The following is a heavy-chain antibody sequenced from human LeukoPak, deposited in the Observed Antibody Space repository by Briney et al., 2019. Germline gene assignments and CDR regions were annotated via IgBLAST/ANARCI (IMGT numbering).Heavy chain of an antibody. V-gene: IGHV3-9*01. CDR2: ISWNSGSI. J-gene: IGHJ3*02. CDR1: GFTFDDYA. CDR3: AKDRDGYISAFDI. Sequence: GGSLRLSCAASGFTFDDYAMHWVRQAPGKGLEWVSGISWNSGSIGYADSVKGRFTISRDNAKNSLYLQMNSLRAEDTALYYCAKDRDGYISAFDIWGQGTMVTVSS. D-gene: IGHD5-24*01.